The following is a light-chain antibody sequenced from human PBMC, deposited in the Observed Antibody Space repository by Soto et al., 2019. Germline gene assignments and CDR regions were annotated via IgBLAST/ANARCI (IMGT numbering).Light chain of an antibody. CDR3: QQYNNWPRT. J-gene: IGKJ1*01. Sequence: EIVMTQSPATLSVSPGERATLSCRASRSVSSNLAWYQQKPGQAPRLLIYGASTRATGIPARFSGSGSGTEFTLTIGSLQSEDFAVYYCQQYNNWPRTFGQGTKVDIK. CDR2: GAS. V-gene: IGKV3-15*01. CDR1: RSVSSN.